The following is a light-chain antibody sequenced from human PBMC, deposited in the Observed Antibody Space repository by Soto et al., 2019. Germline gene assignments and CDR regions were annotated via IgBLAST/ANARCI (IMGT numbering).Light chain of an antibody. Sequence: EVVLTQSPATLSLSPGDRATLSCRASQSVSSYLAWYQQKPGQAPRLLIYGASTRATGIPDRFSGSGSGTDFTLTISRLEPEDFAVYYCQQYSSSSSTFGQGTKVDI. CDR3: QQYSSSSST. CDR1: QSVSSY. V-gene: IGKV3-20*01. J-gene: IGKJ1*01. CDR2: GAS.